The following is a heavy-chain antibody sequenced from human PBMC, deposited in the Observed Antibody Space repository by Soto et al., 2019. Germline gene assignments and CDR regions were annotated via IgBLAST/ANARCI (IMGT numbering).Heavy chain of an antibody. CDR2: INTDGSEA. Sequence: EVHLVESGGGLVQPGGSLRLSCAGSGFNFGNYWMTWVRQAPGKGLEWLANINTDGSEAYHVDSVRGRFTISRDTAKSSLFLEMNSLRDEDTAVYFCARGGAPFSKSEWWGQGTLVTVSS. CDR3: ARGGAPFSKSEW. CDR1: GFNFGNYW. J-gene: IGHJ4*02. D-gene: IGHD2-8*01. V-gene: IGHV3-7*01.